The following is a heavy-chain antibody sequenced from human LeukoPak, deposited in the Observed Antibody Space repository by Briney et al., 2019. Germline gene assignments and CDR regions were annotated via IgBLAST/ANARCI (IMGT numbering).Heavy chain of an antibody. CDR2: IYYSGST. V-gene: IGHV4-59*01. D-gene: IGHD6-19*01. Sequence: SETLSLTCTVSGGSISSYYWSWIRQPPGKGLEWIGYIYYSGSTNYNPSLKSRVTISVDTSKNQFSLKLSSVTAADTAVYYCARDTGYSSGWDAYYFDYWGQGTLVTVSS. CDR1: GGSISSYY. CDR3: ARDTGYSSGWDAYYFDY. J-gene: IGHJ4*02.